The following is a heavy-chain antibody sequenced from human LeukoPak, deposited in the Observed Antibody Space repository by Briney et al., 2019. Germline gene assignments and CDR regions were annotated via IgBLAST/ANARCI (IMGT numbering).Heavy chain of an antibody. CDR2: IDPNSGGT. D-gene: IGHD3-22*01. Sequence: ASVKVSCKASGGTFSSYAISWVRQAPGQGLEWMGRIDPNSGGTNYAQKFQGRVTMTRDTSISTAYMELSRLRSDDTAVYYCARFRYYYDSSGYDYWGQGTLVTVSS. CDR3: ARFRYYYDSSGYDY. V-gene: IGHV1-2*06. J-gene: IGHJ4*02. CDR1: GGTFSSYA.